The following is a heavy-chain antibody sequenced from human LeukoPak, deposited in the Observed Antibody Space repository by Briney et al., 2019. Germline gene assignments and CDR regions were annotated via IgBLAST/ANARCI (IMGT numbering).Heavy chain of an antibody. CDR1: GYTFTSYY. J-gene: IGHJ4*02. V-gene: IGHV1-46*01. D-gene: IGHD3-22*01. Sequence: ASVKVSCKASGYTFTSYYMHWVRQAPGQGLEWMGIINPSGGSTSYAQKFQGRVTMTRDTSISTAYMELSRLRSDDTAVYYCARDLHYYDSSGYYYVQTGDYWGQGTLVTVSS. CDR2: INPSGGST. CDR3: ARDLHYYDSSGYYYVQTGDY.